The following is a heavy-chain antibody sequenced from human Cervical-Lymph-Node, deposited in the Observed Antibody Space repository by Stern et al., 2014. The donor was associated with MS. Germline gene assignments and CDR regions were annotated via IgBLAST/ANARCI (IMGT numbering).Heavy chain of an antibody. CDR3: ATDLEWLLFEN. CDR1: GFTFRNYL. Sequence: EVQLVESGGGLVQPGGSLRLSCAASGFTFRNYLMHCVRQAPGKGLEWVARIRVDSSNTRYADSVKGRFTISRDDAKDTLYLQMDSLRDEDTALYYCATDLEWLLFENWGQGTLVVVSS. V-gene: IGHV3-74*01. J-gene: IGHJ4*02. CDR2: IRVDSSNT. D-gene: IGHD3-3*01.